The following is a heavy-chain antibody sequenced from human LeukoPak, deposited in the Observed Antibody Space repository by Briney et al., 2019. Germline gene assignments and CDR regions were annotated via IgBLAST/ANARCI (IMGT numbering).Heavy chain of an antibody. CDR1: GGSISSSNW. CDR3: ARSGNEYELWFGELNTYFDY. CDR2: IYHSGST. D-gene: IGHD3-10*01. J-gene: IGHJ4*02. V-gene: IGHV4-4*02. Sequence: SETLSLTCAVSGGSISSSNWWSWVRQPPGNGLDWIGEIYHSGSTNYNPSLKSRVTISVDKSKNQFSLKLSSVTAADTAVYYCARSGNEYELWFGELNTYFDYWGQGTLVTVSS.